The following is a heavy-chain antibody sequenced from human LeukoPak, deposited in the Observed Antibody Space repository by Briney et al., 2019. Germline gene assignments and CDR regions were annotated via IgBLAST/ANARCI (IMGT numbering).Heavy chain of an antibody. CDR1: GGSISSGGYY. CDR3: ARVKYYDSSGYVDY. CDR2: IYYSGST. D-gene: IGHD3-22*01. Sequence: SQTLSLTCTVSGGSISSGGYYWSWIRQHPGKGLEWIGYIYYSGSTYYNPSLKSRVTISVDTSKDQFSLKLSSVTAADTAVYYCARVKYYDSSGYVDYWGQGTLVTVSS. V-gene: IGHV4-31*03. J-gene: IGHJ4*02.